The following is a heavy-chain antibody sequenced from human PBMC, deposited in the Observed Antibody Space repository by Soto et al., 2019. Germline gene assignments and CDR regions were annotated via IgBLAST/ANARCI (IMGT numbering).Heavy chain of an antibody. CDR1: GYTFTSYD. D-gene: IGHD4-4*01. J-gene: IGHJ1*01. Sequence: ASVKVSCKASGYTFTSYDINWVRQATGQGLEWMGWMNPNSGNTGYAQKFQGRVTMTRNTSISTAYMELSSLRSEDTAVYYCARGLGPDYSNSGDFQHWGQGTLVTVSS. CDR2: MNPNSGNT. V-gene: IGHV1-8*01. CDR3: ARGLGPDYSNSGDFQH.